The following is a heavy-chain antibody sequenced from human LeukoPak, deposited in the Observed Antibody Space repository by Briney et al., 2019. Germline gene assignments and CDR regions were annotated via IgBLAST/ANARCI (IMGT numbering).Heavy chain of an antibody. J-gene: IGHJ4*02. D-gene: IGHD1-26*01. Sequence: GGSLRLSCAAFGFTFSSYTINWVRQAPGKGLEWVSAISGSGGSTYYADSVKGRFTISRDNSKNTLYLQMNSLRAEDTAVYYCAKVANMGSSFDYWGQGTLVTVSS. V-gene: IGHV3-23*01. CDR1: GFTFSSYT. CDR3: AKVANMGSSFDY. CDR2: ISGSGGST.